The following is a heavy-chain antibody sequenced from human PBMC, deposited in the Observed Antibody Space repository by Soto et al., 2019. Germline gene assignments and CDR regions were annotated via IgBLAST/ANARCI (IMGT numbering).Heavy chain of an antibody. CDR2: ISVSGGST. D-gene: IGHD2-2*01. CDR1: GFIFNNYA. J-gene: IGHJ4*02. V-gene: IGHV3-23*01. CDR3: AKALGSSTNCIDD. Sequence: GGSLRLSCAVSGFIFNNYAMSWVRQAPGKGLEWVSAISVSGGSTHYVDSVKGRFTISRDNSKNTLYVQMNSLRAEDTAVYYCAKALGSSTNCIDDSGQGTRVTVSS.